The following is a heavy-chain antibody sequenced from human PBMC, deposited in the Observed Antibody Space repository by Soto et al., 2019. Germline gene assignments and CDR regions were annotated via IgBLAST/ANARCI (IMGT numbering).Heavy chain of an antibody. J-gene: IGHJ5*02. CDR1: GGSISSGGYY. Sequence: SETLSLTCTVSGGSISSGGYYWSWIRQHPGKGLEWIGYIYYSGSTYYNPSLKSRVTISVDTSKNQFSLKLSSVTAADTAVYYCARLPASSSWFNWFDPWGQGTLVTVSS. CDR3: ARLPASSSWFNWFDP. CDR2: IYYSGST. D-gene: IGHD6-13*01. V-gene: IGHV4-31*03.